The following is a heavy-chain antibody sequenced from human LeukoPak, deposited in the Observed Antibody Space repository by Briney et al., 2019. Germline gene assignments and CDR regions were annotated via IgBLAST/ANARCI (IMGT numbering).Heavy chain of an antibody. V-gene: IGHV1-69*05. J-gene: IGHJ2*01. CDR1: GGTFSSYA. CDR3: ARESLGLLSSNWYFDL. Sequence: ASVKVSCKASGGTFSSYAISWVRQAPGQGLEWMGGIIPIFGTANYAQKFQGRVTITTDESTSTAYMELSSLRSEDTAVYYCARESLGLLSSNWYFDLWGRGTLVTVSS. D-gene: IGHD2-2*01. CDR2: IIPIFGTA.